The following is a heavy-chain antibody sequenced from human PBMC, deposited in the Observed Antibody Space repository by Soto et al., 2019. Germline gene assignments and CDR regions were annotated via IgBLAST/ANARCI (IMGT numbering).Heavy chain of an antibody. V-gene: IGHV3-64*01. CDR2: ISSNGGST. Sequence: GGSLRLSCAASGFTFSSYAMHWVRQAPGKGLEYVSAISSNGGSTYYANSVKGRFTISRDNSKNTLYLQMGSLRAEDMAVYYCARTKHGDYGFDPWGQGTLVTVSS. J-gene: IGHJ5*02. CDR1: GFTFSSYA. D-gene: IGHD3-16*01. CDR3: ARTKHGDYGFDP.